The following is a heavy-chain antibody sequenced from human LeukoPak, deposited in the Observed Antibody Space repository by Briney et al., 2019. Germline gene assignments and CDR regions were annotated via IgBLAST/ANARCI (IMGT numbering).Heavy chain of an antibody. CDR2: IYRSGST. D-gene: IGHD1-14*01. Sequence: SETLSLTCAVSGYFISSGYYWGWIRQPRGKRLEWMGSIYRSGSTYYHPPLKSRATISVGTTNKHFSLKLSSVTAADTAVYYCASSPRRYQSYYYYMDVGGKGTTVTVSS. V-gene: IGHV4-38-2*01. J-gene: IGHJ6*03. CDR1: GYFISSGYY. CDR3: ASSPRRYQSYYYYMDV.